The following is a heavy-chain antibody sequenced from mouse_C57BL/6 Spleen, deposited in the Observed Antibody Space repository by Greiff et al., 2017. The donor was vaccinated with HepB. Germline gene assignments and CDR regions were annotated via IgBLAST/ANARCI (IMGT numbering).Heavy chain of an antibody. J-gene: IGHJ2*01. Sequence: EVKLQESGPELVKPGASVKISCKASGYSFTGYYMNWVKQSPEKSLEWIGEINPSTGGTTYNQKFKAKATLTVDKSSSTAYMQLKSLTSEDSAVYYCARRYYGSSYSDFDYWGQGTTLTVSS. CDR1: GYSFTGYY. V-gene: IGHV1-42*01. CDR2: INPSTGGT. CDR3: ARRYYGSSYSDFDY. D-gene: IGHD1-1*01.